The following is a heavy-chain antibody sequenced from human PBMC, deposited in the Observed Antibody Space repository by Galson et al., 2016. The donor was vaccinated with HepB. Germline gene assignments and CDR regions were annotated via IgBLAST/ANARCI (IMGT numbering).Heavy chain of an antibody. CDR3: MSGYTSGI. J-gene: IGHJ3*02. CDR2: TNYDGSGK. CDR1: GFTFTAYW. Sequence: SLRLSCEASGFTFTAYWMTWVHQAPGKGLEWVANTNYDGSGKYYVDSAKGRFTISRHNAQNSVFLQMNSLRVEDTAMYFCMSGYTSGIWGQGTMVTVSS. V-gene: IGHV3-7*01. D-gene: IGHD6-13*01.